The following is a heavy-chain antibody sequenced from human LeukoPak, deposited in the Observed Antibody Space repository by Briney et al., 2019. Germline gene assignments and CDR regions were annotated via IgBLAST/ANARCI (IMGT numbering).Heavy chain of an antibody. V-gene: IGHV4-39*07. CDR2: IYYSGST. CDR3: AREGASIAVAGRVTDY. Sequence: SETLSLTWTVSGGSISSSSYYWGWIRQPPGKGLEWIGSIYYSGSTYYNPSLKSRVTISVDTSKNQFSLKLSSVTAADTAVYYCAREGASIAVAGRVTDYWGQGTLVTVSS. D-gene: IGHD6-19*01. CDR1: GGSISSSSYY. J-gene: IGHJ4*02.